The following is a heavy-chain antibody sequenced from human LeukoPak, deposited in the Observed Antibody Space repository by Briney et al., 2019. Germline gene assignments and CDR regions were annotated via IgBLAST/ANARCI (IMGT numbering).Heavy chain of an antibody. J-gene: IGHJ4*02. V-gene: IGHV1-24*01. Sequence: VASVKVSCKVSGYTLTELSMHWVRQAPGKGLEWMGGFDPDDGETIYAQKFQGRVTMTEDTSTDTAYMELSSLRSEDTAVYYCATGRNYDSSGYYYSYWGQGTLVTVSS. CDR3: ATGRNYDSSGYYYSY. CDR1: GYTLTELS. CDR2: FDPDDGET. D-gene: IGHD3-22*01.